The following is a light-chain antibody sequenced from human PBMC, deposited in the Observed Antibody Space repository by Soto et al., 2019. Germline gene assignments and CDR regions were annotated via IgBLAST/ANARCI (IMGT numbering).Light chain of an antibody. CDR3: QQYNSYSYT. V-gene: IGKV1-5*03. Sequence: DIQMTQSPSTLSASVGDRVTITCRASQSISSWLAWYQQKPGKAPKLLIYKASGLESGVPSRFSGSESGTEFTHTISPLQPDDFATYYCQQYNSYSYTFGQGTKLEIK. CDR2: KAS. CDR1: QSISSW. J-gene: IGKJ2*01.